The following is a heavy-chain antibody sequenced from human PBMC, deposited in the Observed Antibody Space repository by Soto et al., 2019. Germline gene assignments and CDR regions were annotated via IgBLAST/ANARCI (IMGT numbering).Heavy chain of an antibody. D-gene: IGHD2-15*01. CDR2: ISGSGGST. CDR1: GFTFSSYA. J-gene: IGHJ3*02. CDR3: AKGPSRSGGSADDAFDI. V-gene: IGHV3-23*01. Sequence: EVQLLESGGGLVQPGGSLRLSCAASGFTFSSYAMSWVRQAPGKGLEWVSAISGSGGSTYYADSVKGRFTISRDNSKNTMYLQVNSLRAEDTAVYYCAKGPSRSGGSADDAFDIWGQGTMVSVSS.